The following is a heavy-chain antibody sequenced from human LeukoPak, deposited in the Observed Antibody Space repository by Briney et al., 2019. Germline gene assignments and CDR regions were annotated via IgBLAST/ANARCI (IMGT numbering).Heavy chain of an antibody. CDR2: IIPIFGTA. V-gene: IGHV1-69*05. CDR1: GGTFSSYA. CDR3: AREGYCSGGSCYPGYNWFDP. D-gene: IGHD2-15*01. Sequence: GASVKVSCKASGGTFSSYAIRWVRQAPGQGLEWMGGIIPIFGTANYAHKFQGRVTITTDGCTSTAYMELSSLRSEDTAVYYCAREGYCSGGSCYPGYNWFDPWGQGTLVTVSS. J-gene: IGHJ5*02.